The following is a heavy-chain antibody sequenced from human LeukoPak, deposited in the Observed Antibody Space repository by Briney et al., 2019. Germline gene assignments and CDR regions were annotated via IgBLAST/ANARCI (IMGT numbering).Heavy chain of an antibody. J-gene: IGHJ4*02. V-gene: IGHV3-21*04. Sequence: PGGSLRLSCAASGFTFSTYTMNWVRQAPGKGLEWVSSISSSTTYIYYADSVKGRFTISRDNSKNTLYLQMNSLRAEDTAVYYCAKATEMATVMYYFDYWGQGTLVTVSS. CDR2: ISSSTTYI. D-gene: IGHD5-24*01. CDR1: GFTFSTYT. CDR3: AKATEMATVMYYFDY.